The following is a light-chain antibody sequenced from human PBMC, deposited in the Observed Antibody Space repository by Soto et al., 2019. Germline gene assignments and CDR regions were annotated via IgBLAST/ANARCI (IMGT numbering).Light chain of an antibody. Sequence: EIVLPQSPGTLSLSPGERATLSCRASQSVRSNYLAWYQQKPGQAPRLLIYGASSRATGIPDRFSGSGSGTDVTLTISRLEPEDVAVYYCQQYGNSPPRTFGQGTKLEIK. V-gene: IGKV3-20*01. J-gene: IGKJ2*01. CDR3: QQYGNSPPRT. CDR1: QSVRSNY. CDR2: GAS.